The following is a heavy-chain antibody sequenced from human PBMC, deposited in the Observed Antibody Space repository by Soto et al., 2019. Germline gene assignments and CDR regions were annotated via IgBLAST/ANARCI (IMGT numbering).Heavy chain of an antibody. J-gene: IGHJ5*02. Sequence: SETLSLTCAVYGGSFSGYYWSWIRQPPGKGLEWIGEINHSGSTNYIPSLKSRVTISVDTSKNQFSLKLSSVTAADTAVYYCARGQQRTSFIRAPKPRTDNWFDPWGQGTLVTVSS. D-gene: IGHD1-1*01. CDR2: INHSGST. CDR1: GGSFSGYY. CDR3: ARGQQRTSFIRAPKPRTDNWFDP. V-gene: IGHV4-34*01.